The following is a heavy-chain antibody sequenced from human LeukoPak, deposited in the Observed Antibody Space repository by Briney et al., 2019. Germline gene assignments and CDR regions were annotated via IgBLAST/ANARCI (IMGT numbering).Heavy chain of an antibody. CDR2: IYPGDSDT. Sequence: GESLKISFKGSGYSFSSYWIGWVRQMPGKGLEWMGIIYPGDSDTRYSPSFQGQVTISADKSISTAYLQWSSLKASDTAVYYCARHGGYYYDSSGSLPGAFDIWGQGTMVTVSS. J-gene: IGHJ3*02. D-gene: IGHD3-22*01. CDR1: GYSFSSYW. V-gene: IGHV5-51*01. CDR3: ARHGGYYYDSSGSLPGAFDI.